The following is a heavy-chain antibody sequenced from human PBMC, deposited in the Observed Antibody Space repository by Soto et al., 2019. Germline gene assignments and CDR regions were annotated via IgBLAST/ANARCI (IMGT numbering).Heavy chain of an antibody. D-gene: IGHD3-22*01. V-gene: IGHV5-51*01. CDR3: ARRSYYDSSGYLDY. CDR1: GYSFTNYW. J-gene: IGHJ4*02. CDR2: IYPGDSDT. Sequence: PGESLKISCKGSGYSFTNYWIGWVRQMPGKGLEWMGIIYPGDSDTRYSPSFQGQVTISADKSITTAYLQWSSLKASDTAMYYCARRSYYDSSGYLDYWGQGTLVTVSS.